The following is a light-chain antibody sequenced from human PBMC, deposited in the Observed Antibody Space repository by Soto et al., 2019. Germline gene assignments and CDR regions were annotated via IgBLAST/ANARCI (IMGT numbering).Light chain of an antibody. V-gene: IGKV3-15*01. CDR2: ATS. Sequence: EIVMTQSPATLSVSPGERATLSCRASHRVSSYLAWYQQKPGQAPRLLIYATSTRATGIPARFSGSGSGTEFTLTISSLQSEDFAVYYCRQRSSWPLTFGGGTKVDIK. J-gene: IGKJ4*01. CDR3: RQRSSWPLT. CDR1: HRVSSY.